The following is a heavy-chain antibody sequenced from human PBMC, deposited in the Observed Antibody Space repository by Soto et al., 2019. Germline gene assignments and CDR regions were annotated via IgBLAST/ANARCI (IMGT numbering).Heavy chain of an antibody. V-gene: IGHV3-33*01. CDR1: GFTFSSYG. Sequence: QVQLVESGGGVVQPGRSLRLSCAASGFTFSSYGMDWVRQAPGKGLEWVAVIWYDGSNKYYADSVKGRFTISRDNSKNTLYLQMNSLRAEDTAVYYCARAYGIRSGDELCDYGIDVWGQGTTVTVSS. CDR3: ARAYGIRSGDELCDYGIDV. D-gene: IGHD5-12*01. CDR2: IWYDGSNK. J-gene: IGHJ6*02.